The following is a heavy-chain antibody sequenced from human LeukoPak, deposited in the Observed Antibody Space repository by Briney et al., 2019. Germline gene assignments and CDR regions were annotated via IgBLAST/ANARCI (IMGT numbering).Heavy chain of an antibody. Sequence: SETLSLTCTVSGGSISSSSYYWGWIRQPPGKGLEWIGSIYYSGSTYYNPSLKSRVTISVDTSKNQFSLKLSSVTAADMAVYYCARDAVRVTSPTRWGQGTLVTVSS. CDR3: ARDAVRVTSPTR. J-gene: IGHJ4*02. D-gene: IGHD4-23*01. V-gene: IGHV4-39*07. CDR2: IYYSGST. CDR1: GGSISSSSYY.